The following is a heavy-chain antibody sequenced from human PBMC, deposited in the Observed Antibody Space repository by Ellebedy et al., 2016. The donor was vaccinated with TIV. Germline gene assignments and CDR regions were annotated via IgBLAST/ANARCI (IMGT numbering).Heavy chain of an antibody. Sequence: SQTLSLTCVISGDSVSTDIGWNWIRQSPSRGLEWLGRTYYRSKWYNDYAVSVKSRITINPDTSKNQFSLQLNSVTPEDTAVYYCARGWFGSGMGVWGQGTTVTVSS. J-gene: IGHJ6*02. D-gene: IGHD3-10*01. CDR3: ARGWFGSGMGV. CDR1: GDSVSTDIG. CDR2: TYYRSKWYN. V-gene: IGHV6-1*01.